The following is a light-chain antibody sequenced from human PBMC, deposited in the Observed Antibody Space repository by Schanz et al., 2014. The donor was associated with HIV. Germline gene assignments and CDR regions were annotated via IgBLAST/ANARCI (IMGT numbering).Light chain of an antibody. J-gene: IGLJ7*01. CDR3: AAWDDSLNATV. CDR2: ANT. Sequence: QSVLTQPPSVSGAPGQRVSISCTGSSSNIGAGYDVHWYQQLPGTAPKLLIYANTNRPSGVPDRFSGSKSGTSASLAISGLQSEDEADYYCAAWDDSLNATVFGGGTQLTVL. V-gene: IGLV1-40*01. CDR1: SSNIGAGYD.